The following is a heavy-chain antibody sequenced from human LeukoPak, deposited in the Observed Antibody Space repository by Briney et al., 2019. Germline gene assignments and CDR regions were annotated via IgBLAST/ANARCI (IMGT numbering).Heavy chain of an antibody. CDR3: AKDRRVRYLAYFDY. Sequence: GGSLRLSCAASGFTFNNYWMHWVRQAPGKGLEWVAFIRYDGSNKYYADSVKGRFTISRDNSKNTLYLQMNSLRAEDTAVYYCAKDRRVRYLAYFDYWGQGTLVTVSS. V-gene: IGHV3-30*02. D-gene: IGHD3-10*01. CDR2: IRYDGSNK. J-gene: IGHJ4*02. CDR1: GFTFNNYW.